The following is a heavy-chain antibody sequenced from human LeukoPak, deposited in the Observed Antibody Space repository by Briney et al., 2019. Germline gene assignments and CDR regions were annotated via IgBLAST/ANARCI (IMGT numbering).Heavy chain of an antibody. V-gene: IGHV1-46*01. D-gene: IGHD6-19*01. CDR1: GYTFTSYY. CDR2: INPSGGST. CDR3: ARRSVAGYYSDY. Sequence: ASVKVSCKASGYTFTSYYMHWVRQAPGQGLEWMGIINPSGGSTSYAQKFQGRVTMTRDMSTSTVYMELSSLRSEDTAVYYCARRSVAGYYSDYWGQGTLVTVSS. J-gene: IGHJ4*02.